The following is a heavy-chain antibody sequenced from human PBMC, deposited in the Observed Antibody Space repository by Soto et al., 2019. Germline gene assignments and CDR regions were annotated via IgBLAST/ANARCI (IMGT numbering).Heavy chain of an antibody. CDR3: TTDMLWFGELLPRDY. J-gene: IGHJ4*02. D-gene: IGHD3-10*01. Sequence: GGSLRLSCAASGFTFSNAWMNWVRQAPGKGLEWVGRIKSKTGGGTTDYAAPVKGRFTISRDDSKNTLYLQMNSLKTEDTAVYYCTTDMLWFGELLPRDYWGQGTLVTVSS. V-gene: IGHV3-15*07. CDR2: IKSKTGGGTT. CDR1: GFTFSNAW.